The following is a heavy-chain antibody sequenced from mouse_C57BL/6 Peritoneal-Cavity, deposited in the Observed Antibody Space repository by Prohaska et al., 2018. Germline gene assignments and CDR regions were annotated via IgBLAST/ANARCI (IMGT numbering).Heavy chain of an antibody. D-gene: IGHD1-1*01. CDR2: INPNNGCT. Sequence: HGKSLQWIGDINPNNGCTSYNQKFKGKATLTVDKSSSTAYMELRSLTSEDSAVYYCARPEDYYGSSYWYFDVWGTGTTVTVSS. CDR3: ARPEDYYGSSYWYFDV. J-gene: IGHJ1*03. V-gene: IGHV1-26*01.